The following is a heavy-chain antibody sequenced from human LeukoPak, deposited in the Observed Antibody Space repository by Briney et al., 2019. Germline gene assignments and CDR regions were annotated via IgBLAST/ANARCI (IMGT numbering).Heavy chain of an antibody. CDR2: IYTSGST. CDR1: GGSISSYY. D-gene: IGHD3-22*01. CDR3: AREQWAYRSYYASSGYHDY. J-gene: IGHJ4*02. Sequence: SETLSLTCTVSGGSISSYYWSWIRQPAGKGLEWIGRIYTSGSTNYSPSLKSRVTISVDTSRNQFSLNLTSVTAADTAMYYCAREQWAYRSYYASSGYHDYWGQGTMVTVSS. V-gene: IGHV4-4*07.